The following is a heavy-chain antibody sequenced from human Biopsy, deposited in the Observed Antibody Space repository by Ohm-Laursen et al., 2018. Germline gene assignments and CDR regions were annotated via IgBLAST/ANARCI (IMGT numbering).Heavy chain of an antibody. CDR1: GGFISTYY. CDR2: IYNTGST. Sequence: PSDTLSLTCPVSGGFISTYYWNWIRQPTGKALEWIGRIYNTGSTNYNPSLQSRVTMSVDTSKNQFSLKMSSVTAADTAVYYCARDLPYYENSGYGAFDMWGQGTMVTVSS. D-gene: IGHD3-22*01. CDR3: ARDLPYYENSGYGAFDM. V-gene: IGHV4-4*07. J-gene: IGHJ3*02.